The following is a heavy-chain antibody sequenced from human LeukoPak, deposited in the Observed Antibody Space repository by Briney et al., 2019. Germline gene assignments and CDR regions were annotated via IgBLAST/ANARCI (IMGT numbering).Heavy chain of an antibody. Sequence: AAVKISCKASGYTFTDYYMHWVQQAPGKGLEWMGRVDPEDGETIYAEKFQGRVTITADTSTDTAYMELSSLRSEDTAVYYCATGDMTTVVTGRAFDIWGQGTMVTVSS. D-gene: IGHD4-23*01. J-gene: IGHJ3*02. CDR1: GYTFTDYY. V-gene: IGHV1-69-2*01. CDR3: ATGDMTTVVTGRAFDI. CDR2: VDPEDGET.